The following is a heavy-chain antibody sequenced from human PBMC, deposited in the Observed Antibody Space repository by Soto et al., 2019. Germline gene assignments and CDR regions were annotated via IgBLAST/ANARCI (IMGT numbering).Heavy chain of an antibody. D-gene: IGHD3-3*01. V-gene: IGHV4-39*01. CDR1: GGSISSSSYY. CDR3: ATQDFWSGYYYGY. J-gene: IGHJ4*02. Sequence: QLQLQESGPGLVKPSETLSLTCTVSGGSISSSSYYWGWIRQPPGKGLEWIGSIYYSGSTYYNPSLKSRVTISVDTSKNQFSLKLSSVTAADTAVYYCATQDFWSGYYYGYWGQGTLVTVSS. CDR2: IYYSGST.